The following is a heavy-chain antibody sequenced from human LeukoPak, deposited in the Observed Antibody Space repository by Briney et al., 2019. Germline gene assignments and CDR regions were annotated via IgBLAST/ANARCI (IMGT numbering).Heavy chain of an antibody. V-gene: IGHV4-59*07. Sequence: PSDTLSLIYTVSGHPIRGYHWRWIPHPPAKGLEDISYNYYRGSPNYNPSLKSRATISVETSKNQFSLRLSSVTGTDTAVYYCARLRYCDSSSCYFFDYWGQGTLVTVSS. CDR3: ARLRYCDSSSCYFFDY. CDR2: NYYRGSP. J-gene: IGHJ4*02. CDR1: GHPIRGYH. D-gene: IGHD2-2*01.